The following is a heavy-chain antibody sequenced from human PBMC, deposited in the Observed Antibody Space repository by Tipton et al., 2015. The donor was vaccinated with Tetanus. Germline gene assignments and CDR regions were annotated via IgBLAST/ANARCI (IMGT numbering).Heavy chain of an antibody. V-gene: IGHV1-18*04. CDR1: GYTFTSYG. CDR3: AGGITGTKDAFDI. CDR2: ISGDNGNT. D-gene: IGHD1-20*01. Sequence: QLVQSGAEVKKPGASVKVSCKASGYTFTSYGISWVRQAPGQGLEWMGWISGDNGNTNYAQKLQSKVTMTTDTFTSTVYMELSSLGSDDPAVYYCAGGITGTKDAFDIWGQGTMVPVPS. J-gene: IGHJ3*02.